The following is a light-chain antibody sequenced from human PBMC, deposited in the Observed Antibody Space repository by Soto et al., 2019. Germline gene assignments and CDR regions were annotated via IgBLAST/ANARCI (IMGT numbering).Light chain of an antibody. CDR3: QQSYSTPLT. CDR1: QSISSY. CDR2: AAS. Sequence: QMTKYKSSLSASVGDRVTITCRASQSISSYLNWYQQKPGKAPKLLIYAASSLQSGVPSRFSGSGSGTDFTLTISSLQPEDFATYYCQQSYSTPLTFGGRTNVAI. V-gene: IGKV1-39*01. J-gene: IGKJ4*01.